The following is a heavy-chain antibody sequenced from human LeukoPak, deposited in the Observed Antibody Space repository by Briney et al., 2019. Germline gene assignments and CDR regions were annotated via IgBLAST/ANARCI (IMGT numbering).Heavy chain of an antibody. Sequence: PSETLSLTCAVYGASFSYDYWSWIRQAPGKGLEWIGEINHSGSITYSPSLKSRVTISAEKSKSQFSLRLTSVTAADTAVYYCGKGVWAPRFDSWGQGTLVTVSS. CDR2: INHSGSI. J-gene: IGHJ5*01. CDR1: GASFSYDY. CDR3: GKGVWAPRFDS. V-gene: IGHV4-34*01. D-gene: IGHD7-27*01.